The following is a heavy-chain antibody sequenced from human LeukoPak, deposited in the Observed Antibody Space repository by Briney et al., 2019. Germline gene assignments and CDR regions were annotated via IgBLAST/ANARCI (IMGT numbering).Heavy chain of an antibody. CDR1: GRSIINTNYD. CDR2: IYYPGST. Sequence: SETLSLTCTVSGRSIINTNYDSAWIRQPPGRGLEWMGRIYYPGSTYCKPSLKSRLTISIDTSNNQFFLRLTSVTAEDTAVYYCAGQPWGYHSWFDPWGQGSLVTVSS. CDR3: AGQPWGYHSWFDP. V-gene: IGHV4-39*01. J-gene: IGHJ5*02. D-gene: IGHD5-12*01.